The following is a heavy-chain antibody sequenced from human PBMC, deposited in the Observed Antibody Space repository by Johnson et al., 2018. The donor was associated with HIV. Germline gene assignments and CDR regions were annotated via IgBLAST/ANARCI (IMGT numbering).Heavy chain of an antibody. CDR3: ARGSSDTSGYYQDVAFDI. D-gene: IGHD3-22*01. CDR1: GFTFSSYA. CDR2: INWNGGST. Sequence: VQLVESGGGVVQPGRSLRLSCAASGFTFSSYAMSWVRQAPGKGLAWVSAINWNGGSTTYADSVKGRFIISTDTSKNTLYLQMNSLRVEDTAVYYCARGSSDTSGYYQDVAFDIWGQGTMVTVSS. V-gene: IGHV3-23*04. J-gene: IGHJ3*02.